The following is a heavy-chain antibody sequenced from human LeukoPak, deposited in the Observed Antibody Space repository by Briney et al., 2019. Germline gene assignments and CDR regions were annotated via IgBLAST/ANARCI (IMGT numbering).Heavy chain of an antibody. D-gene: IGHD1/OR15-1a*01. CDR3: TTQGTSGTGRVDY. J-gene: IGHJ4*02. CDR2: IKSKTDGGSA. CDR1: GFTFSNAW. V-gene: IGHV3-15*01. Sequence: GGSLRLSCAAPGFTFSNAWMTWVRQAPGKGLEWAGRIKSKTDGGSADYAAPVKGRFTISRDDSKNTLYLQMNSLKTEDTAVYYCTTQGTSGTGRVDYWGQGTLVTVSS.